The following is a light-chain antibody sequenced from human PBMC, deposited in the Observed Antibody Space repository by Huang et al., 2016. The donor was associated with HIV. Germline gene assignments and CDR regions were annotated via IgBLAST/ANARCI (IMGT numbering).Light chain of an antibody. CDR3: QQRSNWPLT. J-gene: IGKJ4*01. Sequence: EIVLTQSPVTLSLSPGGRATRSCRASQSIGTYLAWYQQRPGQAPRLLIYDASNRATGIPDRFSGSGSGTDFTLTISSLDPEDFAVYYCQQRSNWPLTFGGGTKVEIK. V-gene: IGKV3-11*01. CDR2: DAS. CDR1: QSIGTY.